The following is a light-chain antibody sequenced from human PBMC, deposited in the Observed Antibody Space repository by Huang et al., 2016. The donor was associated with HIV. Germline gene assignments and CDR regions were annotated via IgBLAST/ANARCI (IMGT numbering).Light chain of an antibody. V-gene: IGKV1-NL1*01. Sequence: DIQMTQSPSSLSASVGDRVTITCRASQGITNSLAWYQQRPGKAPKLLLYAASRLESGVPSRFSGSGSGTNYTLTISSLQPEDFATYYCLQYYTTPRTFGQGTKVEIK. CDR1: QGITNS. CDR3: LQYYTTPRT. CDR2: AAS. J-gene: IGKJ1*01.